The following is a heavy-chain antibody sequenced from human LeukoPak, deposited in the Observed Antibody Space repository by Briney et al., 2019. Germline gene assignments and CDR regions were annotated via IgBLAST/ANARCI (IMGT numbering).Heavy chain of an antibody. J-gene: IGHJ4*02. Sequence: PWAVLRLSCAAAGFTFSSYGMSCVRQAPGKGLEWIGEINHSGSTNYTPSLKSRVTISVDTSKNQFSLNLRSVTAADTAVYYCAKVAKYYYGPETYFFFEHWGQGTLVTVSS. CDR3: AKVAKYYYGPETYFFFEH. D-gene: IGHD3-10*01. CDR2: INHSGST. CDR1: GFTFSSYG. V-gene: IGHV4-34*08.